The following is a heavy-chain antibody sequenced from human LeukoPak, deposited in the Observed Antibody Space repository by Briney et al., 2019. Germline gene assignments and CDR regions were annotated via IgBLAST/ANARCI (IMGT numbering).Heavy chain of an antibody. J-gene: IGHJ6*03. V-gene: IGHV5-51*01. CDR3: ARPALYCSSTVCPPYMDV. D-gene: IGHD2-2*01. CDR2: IYPGDSDT. Sequence: GESLKISCKASGYTFTGDRIGWVRQMPGKGLEWMGIIYPGDSDTKYNAPFQGQVTISADKSISTAYLQWGSLKASDTATYYCARPALYCSSTVCPPYMDVWGKGTTVTVSS. CDR1: GYTFTGDR.